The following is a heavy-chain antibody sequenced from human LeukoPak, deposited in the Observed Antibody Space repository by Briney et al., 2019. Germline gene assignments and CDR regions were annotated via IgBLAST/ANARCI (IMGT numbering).Heavy chain of an antibody. CDR3: ARDVDYGDYFDY. CDR2: IYTSGST. D-gene: IGHD4-17*01. Sequence: PSETLSLTCTVSGGSISSGSYYWSWIRQPAGKGLEWIGRIYTSGSTNYNPSLKSRVTMSVDTSRNQFSLKLSSVTAADTAVYYCARDVDYGDYFDYWGQGTLVTVSS. V-gene: IGHV4-61*02. J-gene: IGHJ4*02. CDR1: GGSISSGSYY.